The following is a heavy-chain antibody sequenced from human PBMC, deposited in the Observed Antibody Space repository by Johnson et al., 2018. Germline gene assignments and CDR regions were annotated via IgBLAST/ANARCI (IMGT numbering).Heavy chain of an antibody. CDR1: GFIFSNYG. V-gene: IGHV3-30*18. J-gene: IGHJ3*01. D-gene: IGHD3-10*01. Sequence: VQLVESGGGVVQPGRSLRLSCAASGFIFSNYGMHWVRQAPGKGLEWVAVISYEGNNKYYADSVKGRFTISRDNSDNTFYLQMNSLRTDDTAVYYCAKDDYAAGSYDPPIAFDLWGQGTMVTVSS. CDR3: AKDDYAAGSYDPPIAFDL. CDR2: ISYEGNNK.